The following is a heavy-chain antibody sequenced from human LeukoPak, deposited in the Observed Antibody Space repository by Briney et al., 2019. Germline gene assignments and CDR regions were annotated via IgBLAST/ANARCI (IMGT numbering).Heavy chain of an antibody. CDR2: ISSSGSTI. CDR3: AITMVRAPHYFDY. V-gene: IGHV3-48*03. D-gene: IGHD3-10*01. Sequence: PGGSLRLSCAASGFTFSSYEMSWVRQAPGKGLEWVSYISSSGSTIYYADSVKGRFTISRDNAKNSLYLQMNSLRAEDTAVYYCAITMVRAPHYFDYWGQGTLVTVSS. CDR1: GFTFSSYE. J-gene: IGHJ4*02.